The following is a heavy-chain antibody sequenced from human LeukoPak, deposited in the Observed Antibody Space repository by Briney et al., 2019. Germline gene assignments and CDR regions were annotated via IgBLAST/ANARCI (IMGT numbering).Heavy chain of an antibody. Sequence: SSDTLSLTCTVSGASISDYYWSWIRQPAGKGLEWIGRISITDSTNYNPSLTSRVTMSVDTSKNQFSLNLRSLSAADTAVYYCARLRRDSSGWYVDDSWGQGTLVTVSS. D-gene: IGHD6-19*01. CDR2: ISITDST. CDR1: GASISDYY. CDR3: ARLRRDSSGWYVDDS. V-gene: IGHV4-4*07. J-gene: IGHJ4*02.